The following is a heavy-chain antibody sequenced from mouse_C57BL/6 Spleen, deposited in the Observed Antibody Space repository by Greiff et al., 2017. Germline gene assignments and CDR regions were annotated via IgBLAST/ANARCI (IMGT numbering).Heavy chain of an antibody. D-gene: IGHD1-1*01. Sequence: EVQVVESEGGLVQPGSSMKLSCTASGFTFSDYYMAWVRQVPEKGLEWVANINYDGSSSYYLDSLKSRFIISRDNAKNILYLQMSSLKSEDTATYYCARGVPYYYGSSYEYFDVWGTGTTVTVSS. CDR1: GFTFSDYY. J-gene: IGHJ1*03. CDR2: INYDGSSS. CDR3: ARGVPYYYGSSYEYFDV. V-gene: IGHV5-16*01.